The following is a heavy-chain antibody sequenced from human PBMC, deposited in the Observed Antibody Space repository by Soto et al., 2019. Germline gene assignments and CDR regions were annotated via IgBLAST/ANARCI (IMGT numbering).Heavy chain of an antibody. CDR3: AKDPPRQYCSGGSCYSF. D-gene: IGHD2-15*01. J-gene: IGHJ4*02. Sequence: EVQLLESGGGLVQPGGSLRLSCAASGFTFSSYAMIWVRQAPGKGLEWVSTIGLSGGSTYYADSVQGRFTISRDNSKNTLYLQMNSLRTEDTAVYYCAKDPPRQYCSGGSCYSFWGQGTLVTVSS. V-gene: IGHV3-23*01. CDR1: GFTFSSYA. CDR2: IGLSGGST.